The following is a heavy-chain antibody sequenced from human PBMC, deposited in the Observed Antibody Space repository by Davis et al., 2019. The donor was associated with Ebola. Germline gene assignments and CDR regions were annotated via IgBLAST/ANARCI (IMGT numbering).Heavy chain of an antibody. J-gene: IGHJ4*02. V-gene: IGHV1-2*06. D-gene: IGHD3-10*01. CDR2: INPNSGGT. Sequence: ASVKVSCKASGYTFTGYYMHWVRQAPGQGLEWMGRINPNSGGTNYAQKFQGRVTMTRDTSISTAYMELSRLRSGDTAVYYCARYRSGSPFDYWGQGTLVTVSS. CDR1: GYTFTGYY. CDR3: ARYRSGSPFDY.